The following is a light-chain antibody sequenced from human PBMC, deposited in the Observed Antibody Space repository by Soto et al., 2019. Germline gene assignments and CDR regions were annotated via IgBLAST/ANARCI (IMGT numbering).Light chain of an antibody. CDR3: QQYNVWPKM. V-gene: IGKV3-15*01. CDR2: SAS. Sequence: EIVMTQSPATLSVSPGERATLSCMASQSVSDNLAWYQQKPGQAPRLLIYSASTRATGIPARFSGNGSGTEFTLTISSLQSEDFAVYYCQQYNVWPKMFGQGTKVDNK. J-gene: IGKJ1*01. CDR1: QSVSDN.